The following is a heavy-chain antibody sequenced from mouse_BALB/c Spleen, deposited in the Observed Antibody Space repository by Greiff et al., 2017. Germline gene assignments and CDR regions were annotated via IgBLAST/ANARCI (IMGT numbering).Heavy chain of an antibody. Sequence: EVQLKESGPSLVKPSQTLSLTCSVTGDSITSGYWNWIRKFPGNKLEYMGYISYSGSTYYNPSLKSRISITRDTSKNQYYLQLNSVTTEDTATYYCAKHYDYEGNFDYWGQGTTLTVSS. CDR2: ISYSGST. V-gene: IGHV3-8*02. D-gene: IGHD2-4*01. J-gene: IGHJ2*01. CDR1: GDSITSGY. CDR3: AKHYDYEGNFDY.